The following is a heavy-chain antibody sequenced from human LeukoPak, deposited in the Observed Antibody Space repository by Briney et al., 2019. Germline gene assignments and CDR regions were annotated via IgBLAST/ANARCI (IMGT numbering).Heavy chain of an antibody. CDR1: GYTFTDYY. CDR3: ARIRGPTSGSYFRH. D-gene: IGHD3-10*01. J-gene: IGHJ1*01. CDR2: INPSSGGT. Sequence: ASVKVSCKASGYTFTDYYIHWVRQAPGQGLEWMGWINPSSGGTAYAQKFQGRVTMTTDTSIITAYMEMNRLTSDDTAVYYCARIRGPTSGSYFRHWGQGTLVTVSS. V-gene: IGHV1-2*02.